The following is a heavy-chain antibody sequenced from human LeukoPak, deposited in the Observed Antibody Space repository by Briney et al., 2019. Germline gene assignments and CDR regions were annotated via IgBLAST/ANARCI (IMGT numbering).Heavy chain of an antibody. Sequence: GGSLRLSCAASGFTFSSYAMHWVRQAPGKGLEYVSAISSNGGSTYYANSVKGRSTISRDNSKNTLYLQMGILRAVDMAVYYCARGGLRLGELSTNPFYYFDYWGQGTLVTVSS. D-gene: IGHD3-16*02. CDR2: ISSNGGST. V-gene: IGHV3-64*01. J-gene: IGHJ4*02. CDR3: ARGGLRLGELSTNPFYYFDY. CDR1: GFTFSSYA.